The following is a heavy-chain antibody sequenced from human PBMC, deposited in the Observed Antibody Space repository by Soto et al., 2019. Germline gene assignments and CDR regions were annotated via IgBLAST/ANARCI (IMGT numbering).Heavy chain of an antibody. CDR1: GYTFTSYD. CDR2: MNPNSGNT. Sequence: ASVKVSCKASGYTFTSYDINWVRQATGQGLEWMGWMNPNSGNTGYAKKFQGRVTMTRNTSISTAYMELSSLRSEDTAVYYCASYGSGSYDYYGMDVWGPGTTVTVSS. D-gene: IGHD3-10*01. CDR3: ASYGSGSYDYYGMDV. V-gene: IGHV1-8*01. J-gene: IGHJ6*02.